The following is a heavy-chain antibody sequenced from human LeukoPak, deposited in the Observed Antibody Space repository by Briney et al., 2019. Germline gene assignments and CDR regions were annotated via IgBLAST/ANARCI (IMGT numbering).Heavy chain of an antibody. CDR1: GFTFSSYA. J-gene: IGHJ4*02. D-gene: IGHD6-19*01. CDR3: ARDRAVAAFFDY. CDR2: ISYDGSNK. V-gene: IGHV3-30-3*01. Sequence: GGSVRLSCAASGFTFSSYAMHWVRQAPGKGLEWVAVISYDGSNKYYADSVKGRFTISRDNSKNTLYLQMNSLRAEDTAVYYCARDRAVAAFFDYWGQGTLVTVSS.